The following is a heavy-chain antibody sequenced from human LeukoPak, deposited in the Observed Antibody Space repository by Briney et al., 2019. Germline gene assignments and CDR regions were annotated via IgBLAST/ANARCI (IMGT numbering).Heavy chain of an antibody. CDR3: AKESQTYYDIMTGYPNYYFDY. CDR2: TSGSGANT. CDR1: KFTFSTSA. Sequence: GGSLRLSCAASKFTFSTSAMSWVRQAPGKGLEWVSATSGSGANTYYVDSVKGRFTISRDNSKNTLYLEMSSLRSDDTAVYYCAKESQTYYDIMTGYPNYYFDYWGQGTLVTVSS. D-gene: IGHD3-9*01. J-gene: IGHJ4*02. V-gene: IGHV3-23*01.